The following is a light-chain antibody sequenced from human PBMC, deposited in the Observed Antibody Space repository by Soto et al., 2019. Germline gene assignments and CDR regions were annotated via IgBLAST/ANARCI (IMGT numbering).Light chain of an antibody. CDR3: QQYGRSPYS. CDR2: GVS. J-gene: IGKJ2*01. Sequence: EIVLTQSPGTLSLSLGERVTLSCRASQSVSSNYLAWYQHRPGQAPRLLIHGVSSRATGIPDRLTGSGSGRDFTLTISSLEPEDSAVYYCQQYGRSPYSFGLGTKLEIK. V-gene: IGKV3-20*01. CDR1: QSVSSNY.